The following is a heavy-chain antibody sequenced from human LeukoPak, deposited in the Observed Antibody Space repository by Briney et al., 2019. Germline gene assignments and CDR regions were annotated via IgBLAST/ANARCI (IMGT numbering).Heavy chain of an antibody. CDR1: GGSISSYY. Sequence: SETLSLTCTVSGGSISSYYWNWIRQPPGKGLEWIGYIYYSGSTNYNPSLKSRVTISVDTSKNQFSLKLTSVTAADTAVYYCARTTEGGYTYGYFYYYYMDVWGKGTTVTISS. D-gene: IGHD5-18*01. CDR2: IYYSGST. CDR3: ARTTEGGYTYGYFYYYYMDV. V-gene: IGHV4-59*01. J-gene: IGHJ6*03.